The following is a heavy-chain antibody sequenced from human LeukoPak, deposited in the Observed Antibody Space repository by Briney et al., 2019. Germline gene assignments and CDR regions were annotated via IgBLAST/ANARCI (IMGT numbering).Heavy chain of an antibody. CDR2: IYYSGST. Sequence: ASETLSLTCTVSGGSISSYYWSWIRQPPGKGLEWIGYIYYSGSTNYNPSLKSRVTISVDTSKNQFSLKLSSVTAAGTAVYYCARLRGATGYFDYWGQGTLVTVSS. CDR3: ARLRGATGYFDY. V-gene: IGHV4-59*08. D-gene: IGHD1-26*01. J-gene: IGHJ4*02. CDR1: GGSISSYY.